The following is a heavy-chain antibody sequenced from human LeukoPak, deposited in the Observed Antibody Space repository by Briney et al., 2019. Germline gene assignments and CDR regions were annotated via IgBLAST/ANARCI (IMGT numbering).Heavy chain of an antibody. CDR3: ARDLGGYGDYGTNFDY. CDR2: ISSSSSYI. Sequence: PGGSLRLSCAASGFTFSSYTMNWVRQAPGKGLEWVSAISSSSSYIYYADSVKGRFTISRHNAKRSLYLQMNSLRAEDTAVYYCARDLGGYGDYGTNFDYWGHGTLVTVSS. CDR1: GFTFSSYT. D-gene: IGHD4-17*01. J-gene: IGHJ4*01. V-gene: IGHV3-21*01.